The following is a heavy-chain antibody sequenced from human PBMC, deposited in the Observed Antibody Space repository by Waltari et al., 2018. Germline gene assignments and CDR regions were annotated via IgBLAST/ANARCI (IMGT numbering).Heavy chain of an antibody. CDR1: GYTFTDYY. J-gene: IGHJ4*02. CDR2: VDPEDGET. V-gene: IGHV1-69-2*01. D-gene: IGHD2-15*01. CDR3: ATVKAVPDCSGGSCYLEPFDY. Sequence: EVQLVQSGAEVKKPGATVKISCKVSGYTFTDYYMHWVQQAPGKGLEWMGLVDPEDGETIYAEKFQGRVTITADTSTDTAYMELSSLRSEDTAVYYCATVKAVPDCSGGSCYLEPFDYWGQGTLVTVSS.